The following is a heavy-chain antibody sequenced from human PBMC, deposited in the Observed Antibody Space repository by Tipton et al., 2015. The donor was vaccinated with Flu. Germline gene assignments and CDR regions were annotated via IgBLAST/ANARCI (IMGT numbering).Heavy chain of an antibody. D-gene: IGHD3-3*01. Sequence: QLVQSGGGLIQPGGSLRLSCAASGFTVSSNYMSWVRQAPGKGLEWASVIYGDGTTYHADSVKGRFTISRDNSKNTLYIQMNSLRAEDTAVYYCARAGDYDFWGPDIWGQGTMVTVSS. CDR1: GFTVSSNY. V-gene: IGHV3-53*01. CDR3: ARAGDYDFWGPDI. J-gene: IGHJ3*02. CDR2: IYGDGTT.